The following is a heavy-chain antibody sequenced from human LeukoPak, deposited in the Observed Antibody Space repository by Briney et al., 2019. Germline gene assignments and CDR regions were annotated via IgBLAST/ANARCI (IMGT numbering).Heavy chain of an antibody. V-gene: IGHV3-23*01. J-gene: IGHJ4*02. Sequence: GGSLRLSCAASGFTFSSYAMSWVRQAPGKGLEWVSDISGSGGSTYYEDSVKGRFTISRDNSKNTLYLQMNSLRAEDTAVYYCATLYYYVSGSSRNHFDYWGQGTLVTVSS. CDR2: ISGSGGST. CDR3: ATLYYYVSGSSRNHFDY. D-gene: IGHD3-10*01. CDR1: GFTFSSYA.